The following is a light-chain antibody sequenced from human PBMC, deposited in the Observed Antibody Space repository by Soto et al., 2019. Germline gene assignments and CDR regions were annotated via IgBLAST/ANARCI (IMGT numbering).Light chain of an antibody. CDR2: DVT. J-gene: IGLJ1*01. V-gene: IGLV2-14*03. Sequence: QSALAQPASVSGSPGQSITISCTGTSSDIGGYNYVSWYQQHPGKAPKLLISDVTNRPSGVSNRFSGSKSANTASLTISGLQAEDEAEYYCSSYTSSTTFVFGPGTKVTVL. CDR3: SSYTSSTTFV. CDR1: SSDIGGYNY.